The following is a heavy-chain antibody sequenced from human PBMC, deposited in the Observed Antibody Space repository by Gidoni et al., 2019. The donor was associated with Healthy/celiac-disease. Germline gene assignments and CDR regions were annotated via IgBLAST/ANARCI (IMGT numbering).Heavy chain of an antibody. CDR3: TTEGYGGDY. CDR2: IKSKTDGGTT. CDR1: GFTFSNDW. Sequence: EVQLVASVGDLGKPGGSLRLSCAASGFTFSNDWLSWVRQAPGKWLWWVGRIKSKTDGGTTDYAAPVKGRFTISRDDSKNTLYRQMNSLKTEDTAVYYGTTEGYGGDYWGQGTLVTVSS. V-gene: IGHV3-15*01. D-gene: IGHD4-17*01. J-gene: IGHJ4*02.